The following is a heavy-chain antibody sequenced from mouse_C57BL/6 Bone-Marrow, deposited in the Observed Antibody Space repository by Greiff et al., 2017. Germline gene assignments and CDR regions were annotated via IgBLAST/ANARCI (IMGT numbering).Heavy chain of an antibody. CDR3: TRYDGYYEGWFAY. CDR1: GFNIKDDY. D-gene: IGHD2-3*01. Sequence: EVQGVESGAELVRPGASVKLSCTASGFNIKDDYMHWVKQRPEQGLEWIGWIDPENGDTEYASKFQGKATITADTSSNTAYLQLSSLTSEDTAVYYCTRYDGYYEGWFAYWGQGTLVTVSA. J-gene: IGHJ3*01. V-gene: IGHV14-4*01. CDR2: IDPENGDT.